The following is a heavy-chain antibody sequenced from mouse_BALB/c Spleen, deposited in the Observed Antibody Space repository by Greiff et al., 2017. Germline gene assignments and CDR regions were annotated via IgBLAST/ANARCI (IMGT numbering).Heavy chain of an antibody. CDR1: GFTFSSYA. V-gene: IGHV5-6-5*01. J-gene: IGHJ2*01. CDR2: ISSGGST. CDR3: ARGRYYGSSLDY. Sequence: EVMLVESGGGLVKPGGSLKLSCAASGFTFSSYAMSWVRQTPEKRLEWVASISSGGSTYYPDSVKGRFTISRDNARNILYLQMSSLRSEDTAMYYCARGRYYGSSLDYWGQGTTLTVSS. D-gene: IGHD1-1*01.